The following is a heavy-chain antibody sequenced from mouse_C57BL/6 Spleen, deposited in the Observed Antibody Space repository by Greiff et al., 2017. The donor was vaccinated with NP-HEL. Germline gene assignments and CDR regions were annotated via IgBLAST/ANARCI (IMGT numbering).Heavy chain of an antibody. Sequence: VQLQQPGTELVKPGASVKLSCKASGYTFTSYWMHWVKQRPGQGLEWIGNINPSNGGTNYNEKFKSKATLTVDKSSSTAYMQLSSLTSEDSAVYYCAREGPYDGYSAWFAYWGQGTLVTVSA. J-gene: IGHJ3*01. CDR1: GYTFTSYW. CDR2: INPSNGGT. CDR3: AREGPYDGYSAWFAY. V-gene: IGHV1-53*01. D-gene: IGHD2-3*01.